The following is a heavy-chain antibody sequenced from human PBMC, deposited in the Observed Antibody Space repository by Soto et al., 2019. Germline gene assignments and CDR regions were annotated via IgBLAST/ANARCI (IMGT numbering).Heavy chain of an antibody. V-gene: IGHV1-69*06. CDR2: LIPIFGTA. CDR3: ARDSDSLGPDAFDI. J-gene: IGHJ3*02. CDR1: GGTFSSYA. D-gene: IGHD3-9*01. Sequence: EASVKVSCKASGGTFSSYAISWVRQAPLQGLEWMGGLIPIFGTANYAQKFQGRVTITADKSKSTAYMELSSLRSEDTAVYYCARDSDSLGPDAFDIWGQGTMVTVSS.